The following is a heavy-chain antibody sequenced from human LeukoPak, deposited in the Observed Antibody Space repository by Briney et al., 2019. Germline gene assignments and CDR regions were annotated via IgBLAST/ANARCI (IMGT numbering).Heavy chain of an antibody. CDR2: INHSGST. CDR1: GGSISSGDYY. V-gene: IGHV4-30-4*08. D-gene: IGHD6-19*01. J-gene: IGHJ4*02. Sequence: SQTLSLTCTVSGGSISSGDYYWSWIRQPPGKGLEWIGEINHSGSTNYNPSLKSRVTISVGTSKNQFSLKLSSVTAADTAVYYCARPRASSGAVAPLFDYWGQGTLVTVSS. CDR3: ARPRASSGAVAPLFDY.